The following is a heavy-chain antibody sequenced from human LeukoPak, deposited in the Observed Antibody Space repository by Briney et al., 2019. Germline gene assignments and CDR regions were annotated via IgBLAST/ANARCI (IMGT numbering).Heavy chain of an antibody. CDR3: AMGVGAPEDLAVAADFDY. V-gene: IGHV1-69*06. CDR1: GGTFSSYV. CDR2: IIPIFGTA. Sequence: SVKVFCKASGGTFSSYVINWVRQAPGQELEWMGGIIPIFGTANYAQKFQGRVTITADKSTSTAYMELSSLRSEDTAVYYCAMGVGAPEDLAVAADFDYWGQGTLVTVSS. J-gene: IGHJ4*02. D-gene: IGHD6-19*01.